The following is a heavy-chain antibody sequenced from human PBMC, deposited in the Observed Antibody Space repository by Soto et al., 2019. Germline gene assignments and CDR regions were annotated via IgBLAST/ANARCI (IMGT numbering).Heavy chain of an antibody. V-gene: IGHV4-59*08. D-gene: IGHD6-13*01. J-gene: IGHJ4*02. CDR1: GGSISSYY. Sequence: SETLSLTCTVSGGSISSYYWSWIRQPPGKGLEWIGYIYYSGSTNYNPSLKSRVTISVDTSKNQFSLKLSSVTAADTAVYYCARHGTRSIAAAVDYWGQGTLVTVSS. CDR2: IYYSGST. CDR3: ARHGTRSIAAAVDY.